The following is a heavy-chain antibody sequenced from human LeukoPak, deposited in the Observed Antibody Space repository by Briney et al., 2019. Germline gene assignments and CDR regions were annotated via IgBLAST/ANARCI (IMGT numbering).Heavy chain of an antibody. CDR1: GLTVSSSY. CDR2: IYNDGST. CDR3: AREAGVPPTTQQWPTSVDC. V-gene: IGHV3-53*01. J-gene: IGHJ4*02. Sequence: PGGSLRLSCAASGLTVSSSYMSWVRQAPGKGLEWVSIIYNDGSTYYADSMKGRFTISRDNAKNSLYLQMNSLRAEDTAVYYCAREAGVPPTTQQWPTSVDCWGQGTLVTVSS. D-gene: IGHD5-18*01.